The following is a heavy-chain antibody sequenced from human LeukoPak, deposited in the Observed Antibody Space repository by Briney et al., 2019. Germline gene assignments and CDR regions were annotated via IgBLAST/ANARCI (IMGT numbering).Heavy chain of an antibody. V-gene: IGHV4-38-2*02. J-gene: IGHJ5*02. CDR2: IHHSGRT. D-gene: IGHD3-16*01. CDR3: ARVNNYVWGGRGFDP. CDR1: GYSISSDYY. Sequence: SETLSLTCTVSGYSISSDYYWGWIRQPPGKGLEWIGSIHHSGRTYYNPSLKSRVTISVDTSKNQFSLKLSSVTAADTAVYYCARVNNYVWGGRGFDPWGQGTLVTVSS.